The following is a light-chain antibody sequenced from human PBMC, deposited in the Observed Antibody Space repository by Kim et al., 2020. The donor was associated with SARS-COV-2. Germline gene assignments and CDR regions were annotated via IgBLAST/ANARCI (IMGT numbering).Light chain of an antibody. CDR2: GAS. CDR3: QKYNSAPWT. Sequence: ASMGDGVTITCRASQGINRDLAWYQQRPGKVPKLLIYGASTLQSGVPSRFSGGGSGTDFTLTISGLQPEDVATYYCQKYNSAPWTFGQGTKVDIK. V-gene: IGKV1-27*01. CDR1: QGINRD. J-gene: IGKJ1*01.